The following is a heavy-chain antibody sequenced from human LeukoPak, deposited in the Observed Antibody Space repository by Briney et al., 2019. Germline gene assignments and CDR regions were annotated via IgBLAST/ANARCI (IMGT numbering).Heavy chain of an antibody. J-gene: IGHJ4*02. CDR1: GFTFDDYA. V-gene: IGHV3-9*01. D-gene: IGHD1/OR15-1a*01. CDR2: ISWNSINM. CDR3: AKASIPLRNKETFFNY. Sequence: TGGSLRLSCAASGFTFDDYAMHWVRQPPGKGLEWVSGISWNSINMYYADSVKGRFTISRDNAKSSLYLQMNSLRAEDTALYYCAKASIPLRNKETFFNYWGQGTLVTVSS.